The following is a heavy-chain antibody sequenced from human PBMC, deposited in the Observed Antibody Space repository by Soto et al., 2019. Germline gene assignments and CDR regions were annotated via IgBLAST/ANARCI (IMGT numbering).Heavy chain of an antibody. CDR3: ARGVMRYCSGGSCYSYYYYYGMDV. Sequence: SVKVSCKASGGTFSSYAISWVRQAPGQGLEWMGGIIPIFGTANYAQKFQGRVTITADESTSTAYMELSSLRSEDTAVYYCARGVMRYCSGGSCYSYYYYYGMDVWGQGXTVTVYS. D-gene: IGHD2-15*01. CDR1: GGTFSSYA. CDR2: IIPIFGTA. V-gene: IGHV1-69*13. J-gene: IGHJ6*02.